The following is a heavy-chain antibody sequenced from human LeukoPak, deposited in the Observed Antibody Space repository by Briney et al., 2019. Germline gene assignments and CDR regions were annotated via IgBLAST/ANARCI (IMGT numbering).Heavy chain of an antibody. J-gene: IGHJ4*02. V-gene: IGHV3-74*01. D-gene: IGHD1-26*01. CDR1: GFTFSSFW. CDR3: AKDVRGARGY. Sequence: QPGGSLRLSCAASGFTFSSFWMHWVRQAPGKGLVWVSRINPDGSYTDYADSVEGRFTISRDNTKNTLYLQMNSLRADDTSLYFCAKDVRGARGYWGQGTLVTVSS. CDR2: INPDGSYT.